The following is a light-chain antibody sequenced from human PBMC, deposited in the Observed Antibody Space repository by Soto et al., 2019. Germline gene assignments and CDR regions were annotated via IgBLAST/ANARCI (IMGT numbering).Light chain of an antibody. Sequence: AIQLTQSPSSLSASVGDRVTITCRASQGISSALAWYQQKPGKAPKVLIYDASSLESGVPSRFSGSGSGTDFTLTIISLQPEDFATYYCQQFNSYPWTFGQGTKVEIK. CDR1: QGISSA. CDR2: DAS. CDR3: QQFNSYPWT. J-gene: IGKJ1*01. V-gene: IGKV1-13*02.